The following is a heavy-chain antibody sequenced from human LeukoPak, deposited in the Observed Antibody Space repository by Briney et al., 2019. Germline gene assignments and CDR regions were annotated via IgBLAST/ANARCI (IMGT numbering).Heavy chain of an antibody. J-gene: IGHJ3*02. CDR3: ARDTVVISHDAFDI. V-gene: IGHV4-59*12. D-gene: IGHD3-22*01. CDR1: TASISNYY. Sequence: PSETLSLTCTVSTASISNYYWSWIRQPPGKGLEWIGYISFNGSTNYNPSLKSRVAISIDTSKNQFSLRLSSVTAADTAVYYCARDTVVISHDAFDIWGLGTMVTVSS. CDR2: ISFNGST.